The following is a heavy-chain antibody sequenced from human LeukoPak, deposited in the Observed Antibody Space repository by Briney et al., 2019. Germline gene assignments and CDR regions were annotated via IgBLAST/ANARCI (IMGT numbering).Heavy chain of an antibody. V-gene: IGHV3-23*01. J-gene: IGHJ4*02. D-gene: IGHD6-25*01. CDR2: ISAGGSIT. Sequence: GVSLRLSCAASGFAFSSFAMSWVRQAPGKRLEWVSAISAGGSITYYADSVKGRFTISRDNSENTLYLQMNSLRAEDTAVYYCARRIAAAGRTFDCWGQGTLVTVSS. CDR3: ARRIAAAGRTFDC. CDR1: GFAFSSFA.